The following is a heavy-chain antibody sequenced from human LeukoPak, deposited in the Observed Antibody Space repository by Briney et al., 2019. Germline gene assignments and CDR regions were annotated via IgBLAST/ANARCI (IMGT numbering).Heavy chain of an antibody. Sequence: GGSLRLSCAASGFTFDDYAMHWVRQAPGKGLEWVSGISWNSGSIGYADSVKGRFTISRDNAKNSLYLQMNSLRAEDTALYYCAKDMALSDCSSTSCYFGMDVWGQGTTVTVS. J-gene: IGHJ6*02. CDR1: GFTFDDYA. D-gene: IGHD2-2*01. V-gene: IGHV3-9*01. CDR3: AKDMALSDCSSTSCYFGMDV. CDR2: ISWNSGSI.